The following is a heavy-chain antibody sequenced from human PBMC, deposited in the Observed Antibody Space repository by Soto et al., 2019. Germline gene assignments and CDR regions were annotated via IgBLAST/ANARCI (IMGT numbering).Heavy chain of an antibody. CDR2: ISYDGSTK. Sequence: GGSLRLSCAASGFTLSTYGMHCVRRAPSKGLEWGAVISYDGSTKHDADSVKSRFTISRDNSKNTLHLQMNSLRAEDTAVYYCAKTLERRAFDIWGQGTMVTVAS. V-gene: IGHV3-30*18. D-gene: IGHD1-1*01. CDR1: GFTLSTYG. J-gene: IGHJ3*02. CDR3: AKTLERRAFDI.